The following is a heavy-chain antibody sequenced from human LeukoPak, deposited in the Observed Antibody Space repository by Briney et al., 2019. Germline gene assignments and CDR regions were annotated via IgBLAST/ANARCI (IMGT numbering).Heavy chain of an antibody. Sequence: QPGRSLRLSCAASGFIFSSYAMHWVRQAPGKGLEWVAVISYDGSNKYYADSVKGRFTISRDNSKNTLYLQMNSLRAEDTAVYYCARDLQHSSFDHWGQGTLVTVSS. CDR2: ISYDGSNK. V-gene: IGHV3-30-3*01. CDR3: ARDLQHSSFDH. CDR1: GFIFSSYA. D-gene: IGHD6-13*01. J-gene: IGHJ4*02.